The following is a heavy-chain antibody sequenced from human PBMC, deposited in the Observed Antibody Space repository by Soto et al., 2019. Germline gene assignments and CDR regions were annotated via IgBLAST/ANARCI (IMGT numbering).Heavy chain of an antibody. V-gene: IGHV3-21*01. D-gene: IGHD5-12*01. CDR1: GFTFSSYS. J-gene: IGHJ4*02. Sequence: ESGGGLVKPGGSLRLSCAASGFTFSSYSMNWVRQAPGKGLEWVSSISSSSSYIYYADSVKGRFTISRDNAKNSLYLQMNSLRAEDTAVYYCAREVSKYSGYDFDYWGQGTLVTDSS. CDR2: ISSSSSYI. CDR3: AREVSKYSGYDFDY.